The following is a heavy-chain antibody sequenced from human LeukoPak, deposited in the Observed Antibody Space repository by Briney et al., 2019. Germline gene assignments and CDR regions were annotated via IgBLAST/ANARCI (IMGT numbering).Heavy chain of an antibody. D-gene: IGHD6-19*01. J-gene: IGHJ4*02. CDR2: INPNSGNT. CDR3: ARDGSGPTVFDS. V-gene: IGHV1-8*02. Sequence: ASVKVSCKASGYTFTGYYMHWVRQAPGQGLEWMGWINPNSGNTGYAQKFQGRVTMTRNTSISTAYMELSSLRSEDTAVYYCARDGSGPTVFDSWGQGTLVTVSS. CDR1: GYTFTGYY.